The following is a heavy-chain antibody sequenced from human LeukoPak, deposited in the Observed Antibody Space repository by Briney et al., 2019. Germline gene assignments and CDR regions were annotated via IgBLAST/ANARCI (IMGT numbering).Heavy chain of an antibody. Sequence: GGSLRLSCAASGFIFSSYWMGWVRQAPGKGLEWVSNINQDGSEKYDVDSVKGHFTICGDNAKKSLLLQMNIMTADDTAVYYCARDLAGHYYGSGSSFDYWGQGTLVTVSS. CDR1: GFIFSSYW. V-gene: IGHV3-7*01. D-gene: IGHD3-10*01. J-gene: IGHJ4*02. CDR2: INQDGSEK. CDR3: ARDLAGHYYGSGSSFDY.